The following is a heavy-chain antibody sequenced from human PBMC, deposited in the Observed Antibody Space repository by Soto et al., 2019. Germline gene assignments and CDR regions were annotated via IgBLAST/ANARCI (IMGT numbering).Heavy chain of an antibody. Sequence: SETLSLTCTVSGGSISSGGYYWSWIRQHPGKGLEWIGYIYYSGSTYYNPSLKSRVTISVDTSKNQFSLKLSSVTAADTAVYFGEREREGDAFDIWGQVTMVTVSS. J-gene: IGHJ3*02. CDR3: EREREGDAFDI. CDR1: GGSISSGGYY. CDR2: IYYSGST. V-gene: IGHV4-31*03.